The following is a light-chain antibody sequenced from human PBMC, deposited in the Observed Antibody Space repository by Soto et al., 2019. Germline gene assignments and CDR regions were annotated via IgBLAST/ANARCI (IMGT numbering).Light chain of an antibody. CDR2: AAS. CDR3: QQLNSYPPWT. V-gene: IGKV1-9*01. J-gene: IGKJ1*01. Sequence: DIQLTQSPSFLSASVGDRVTITCRASQGISSYLAWYQQKPGKAPKLLIYAASTLQSGVPSRFSGSGSRTEFTLTISSLQPEDFATYYCQQLNSYPPWTFGQGTK. CDR1: QGISSY.